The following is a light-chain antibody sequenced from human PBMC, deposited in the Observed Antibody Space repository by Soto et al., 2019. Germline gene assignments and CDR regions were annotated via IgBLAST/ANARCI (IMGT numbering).Light chain of an antibody. Sequence: QSVLTQPASVSGPPGQSIAISCTGTSSDVGGYNYVSWYQQHPGKAPVLMIYDVSIRPSGVTNRFSGSKSGNTASLTISGLQAEDEADYYCSSYTSTRTYVFGTGTKVTVL. CDR2: DVS. J-gene: IGLJ1*01. V-gene: IGLV2-14*01. CDR1: SSDVGGYNY. CDR3: SSYTSTRTYV.